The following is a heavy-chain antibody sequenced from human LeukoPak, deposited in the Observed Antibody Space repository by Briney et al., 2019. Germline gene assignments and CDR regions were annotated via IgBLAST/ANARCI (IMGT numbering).Heavy chain of an antibody. D-gene: IGHD3-22*01. CDR2: IPPILRIA. CDR1: XGTFIIYA. J-gene: IGHJ3*02. Sequence: SVTVSFKGAXGTFIIYAISWVRQAPGQGGEWVGSIPPILRIANYAHKFQGRLTITADKSTSTAYIELSSLRSEDTAVYYCARYYDSSAHSPLDIWGQGTMVTVSS. CDR3: ARYYDSSAHSPLDI. V-gene: IGHV1-69*04.